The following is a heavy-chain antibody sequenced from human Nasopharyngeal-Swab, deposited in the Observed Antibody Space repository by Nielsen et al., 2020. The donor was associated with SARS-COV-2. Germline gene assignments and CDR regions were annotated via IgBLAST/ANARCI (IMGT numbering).Heavy chain of an antibody. J-gene: IGHJ3*02. V-gene: IGHV3-21*01. CDR2: ISSTTPYI. CDR1: GFTFSGYT. D-gene: IGHD5-12*01. Sequence: GGSLRLSCVASGFTFSGYTMNWVRQAPGKGLEWISSISSTTPYIYYADSVKGRFTISRDNAKNSLYLQMNSLRAEDTAVCYCARDIEVATNDAFDIWGQGTMVTVSS. CDR3: ARDIEVATNDAFDI.